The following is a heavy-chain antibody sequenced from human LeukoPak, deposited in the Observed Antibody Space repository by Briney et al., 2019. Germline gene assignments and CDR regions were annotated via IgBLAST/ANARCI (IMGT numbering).Heavy chain of an antibody. D-gene: IGHD3-9*01. Sequence: GESLKISCKGSGYSFTSYLIGWVRQMPGKGLEWMGIIYPGDSDTRYSPSFQGQVTISADKSISTAYLQWSSLKASGTAMYYCARQGVQYYDILTGYFPFDYWGQGTLVTVSS. CDR3: ARQGVQYYDILTGYFPFDY. V-gene: IGHV5-51*01. CDR1: GYSFTSYL. J-gene: IGHJ4*02. CDR2: IYPGDSDT.